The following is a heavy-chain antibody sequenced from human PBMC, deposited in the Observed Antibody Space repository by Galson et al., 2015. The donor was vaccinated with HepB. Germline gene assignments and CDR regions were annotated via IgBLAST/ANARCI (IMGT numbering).Heavy chain of an antibody. J-gene: IGHJ5*02. V-gene: IGHV1-24*01. D-gene: IGHD6-13*01. Sequence: SCKVSGYTLTELSMHWVRQAPGKGLEWMGGFDPEDGETIYAQKFQGRVTMTEDTSTDTAYMELSSLRSEDTAVYYCATGLPPIAAAGPNWFDPWGQGTLVTVSS. CDR3: ATGLPPIAAAGPNWFDP. CDR1: GYTLTELS. CDR2: FDPEDGET.